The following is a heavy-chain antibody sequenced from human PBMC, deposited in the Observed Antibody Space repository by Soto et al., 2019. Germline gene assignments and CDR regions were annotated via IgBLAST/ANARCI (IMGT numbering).Heavy chain of an antibody. D-gene: IGHD3-10*01. CDR2: IDGSGTTK. CDR1: GFTFNDFE. Sequence: EVQLLESGGGLVQPGGSLRLSCGVSGFTFNDFEMNWVRQAPGKGLEWLAYIDGSGTTKKYADSVRGRFTISRDNTNNSLFLPISSLSAADTGIYYCARGFGQFNYGGQGSLVSVSS. CDR3: ARGFGQFNY. V-gene: IGHV3-48*03. J-gene: IGHJ4*02.